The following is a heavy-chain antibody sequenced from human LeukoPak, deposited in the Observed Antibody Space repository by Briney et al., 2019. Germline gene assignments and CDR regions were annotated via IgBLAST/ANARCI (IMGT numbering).Heavy chain of an antibody. J-gene: IGHJ1*01. CDR3: AKENYGDSTGGRFQH. CDR1: EFTFRSYA. Sequence: GGSLRLSCAASEFTFRSYAMSWVRQAPGKGLEWVSSISGIDDYTYYADSVKGRFTISRVNSKNTLYLQMNSLRAEDTAVYYCAKENYGDSTGGRFQHWGQGTLVTVSS. V-gene: IGHV3-23*01. D-gene: IGHD4-17*01. CDR2: ISGIDDYT.